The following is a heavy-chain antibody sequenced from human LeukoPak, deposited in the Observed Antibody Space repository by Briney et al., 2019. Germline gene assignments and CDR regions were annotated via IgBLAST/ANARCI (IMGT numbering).Heavy chain of an antibody. CDR1: AASISSYY. J-gene: IGHJ5*02. Sequence: SATLSLPCTVSAASISSYYWSSLRPPAGQRLQRLARTYTSGSTNYNPSLKTRVTMSVDTSKNQFSLKLSSVTAADTAVYYCARAEGGSYYNWFDPWGQGTLVTVSA. CDR2: TYTSGST. CDR3: ARAEGGSYYNWFDP. V-gene: IGHV4-4*07. D-gene: IGHD1-26*01.